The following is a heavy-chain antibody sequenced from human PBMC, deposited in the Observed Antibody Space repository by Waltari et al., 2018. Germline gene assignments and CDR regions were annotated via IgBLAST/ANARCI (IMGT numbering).Heavy chain of an antibody. V-gene: IGHV3-33*01. D-gene: IGHD6-13*01. CDR2: MWYDGSNQ. CDR3: AGQGYSGSSLTYDY. CDR1: GFTFTSYG. Sequence: QVQLVESGGGVVQPGRSLRLSCAASGFTFTSYGMHWFRQAPGKGLEWVAVMWYDGSNQYYADSVKGRFTISRDISKSTLYLQMNSLGPQDTAVYYCAGQGYSGSSLTYDYWGQGTLVTVSS. J-gene: IGHJ4*02.